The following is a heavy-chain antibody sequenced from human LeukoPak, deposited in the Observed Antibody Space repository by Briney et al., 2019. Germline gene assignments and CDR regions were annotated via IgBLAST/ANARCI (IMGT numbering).Heavy chain of an antibody. Sequence: SQTLSLTCAISGDSVSSNSAAWNWIRQSPSRGLEWLGRTYYRSKWYNDYAISVESRITINPDTSKNQFSLHLNSVTPGDTAVYYCARGTATASYPINWFDPWGQGILVTVSS. V-gene: IGHV6-1*01. CDR1: GDSVSSNSAA. J-gene: IGHJ5*02. CDR3: ARGTATASYPINWFDP. CDR2: TYYRSKWYN. D-gene: IGHD1-14*01.